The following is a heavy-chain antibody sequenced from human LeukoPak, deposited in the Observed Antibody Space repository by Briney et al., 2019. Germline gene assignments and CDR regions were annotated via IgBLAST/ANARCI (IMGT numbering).Heavy chain of an antibody. CDR3: ARHPPGGTYYYDSSGYYYFDY. Sequence: TSSETLSLTCTVSGGSISSYYWSWIRQPPGKGLEWIGYIYYSGSTNYNPSLKSRVTISVDTSKNQFSLKLSSVTAADTAVYYCARHPPGGTYYYDSSGYYYFDYWGQGTLVTVSS. V-gene: IGHV4-59*08. J-gene: IGHJ4*02. D-gene: IGHD3-22*01. CDR1: GGSISSYY. CDR2: IYYSGST.